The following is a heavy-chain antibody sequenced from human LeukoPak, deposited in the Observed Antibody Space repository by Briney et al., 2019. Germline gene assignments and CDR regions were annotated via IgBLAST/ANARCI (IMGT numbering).Heavy chain of an antibody. Sequence: GGSLRLFCAASGFTLSNYGMNWVRQAPGKGLEWVSSITTSSRYIYYKDSVRGRFTISRDDAKNSLYLEMNSLRAEDTAVYYCARADCSSSTCYLRRSWFDPWGQGTLVTVSS. J-gene: IGHJ5*02. CDR3: ARADCSSSTCYLRRSWFDP. CDR1: GFTLSNYG. CDR2: ITTSSRYI. V-gene: IGHV3-21*01. D-gene: IGHD2-2*01.